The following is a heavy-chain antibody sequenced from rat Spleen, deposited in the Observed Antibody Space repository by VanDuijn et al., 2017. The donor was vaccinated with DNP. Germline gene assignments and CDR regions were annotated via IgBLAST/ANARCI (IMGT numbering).Heavy chain of an antibody. V-gene: IGHV5S10*01. J-gene: IGHJ2*01. D-gene: IGHD5-1*01. CDR1: GFTFSDYN. CDR2: IIYDGSRT. Sequence: EVQLVESGGGLVQPGRSLKLSCAASGFTFSDYNMAWVRQAPKKGLEWVATIIYDGSRTYYRDSVKGRFTISRDKAKSTLYLQMNSLRSEDTATYYCKVGAQYWGQGVMVTVSS. CDR3: KVGAQY.